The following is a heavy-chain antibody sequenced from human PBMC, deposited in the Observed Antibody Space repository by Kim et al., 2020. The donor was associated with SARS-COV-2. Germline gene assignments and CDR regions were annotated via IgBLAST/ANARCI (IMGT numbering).Heavy chain of an antibody. J-gene: IGHJ4*02. Sequence: GGSLRLSCAASGFTFSSYGMHWVRQAPGKGLEWVAVISYDGSNKYYADSVKGRFTISRDNSKNTLYLQMNSLRAADTAVYYCASLSFSSSPFYYWGQGT. CDR2: ISYDGSNK. D-gene: IGHD6-13*01. CDR1: GFTFSSYG. CDR3: ASLSFSSSPFYY. V-gene: IGHV3-30*03.